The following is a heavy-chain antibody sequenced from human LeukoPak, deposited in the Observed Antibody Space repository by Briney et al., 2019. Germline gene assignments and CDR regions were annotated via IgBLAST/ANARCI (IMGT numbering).Heavy chain of an antibody. CDR2: ITNSGRST. V-gene: IGHV3-11*04. J-gene: IGHJ4*02. CDR3: AREASGKYHVFDS. D-gene: IGHD1-26*01. CDR1: GFTFSTYF. Sequence: KPGGSLRLSCEASGFTFSTYFISWIRQAPGKGLQWVGYITNSGRSTNYADAVKGRFTISRDNAKKSVYLEMTDLRAEDTAVYYCAREASGKYHVFDSWGQGTLVTVSS.